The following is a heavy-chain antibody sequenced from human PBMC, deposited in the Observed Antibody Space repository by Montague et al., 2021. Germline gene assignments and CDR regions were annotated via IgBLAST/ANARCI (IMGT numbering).Heavy chain of an antibody. J-gene: IGHJ5*01. CDR2: IYYSGST. V-gene: IGHV4-39*01. D-gene: IGHD6-13*01. CDR3: ARRSSWRGRGWSDS. CDR1: GGSISNSGYY. Sequence: SETLSLTCTVSGGSISNSGYYWDWNRQPPGKGLEWIGYIYYSGSTYYNPSLQSRVTISVDTSKNQFSLRLTSVTAADTAVYYCARRSSWRGRGWSDSWGRGTLVTVSS.